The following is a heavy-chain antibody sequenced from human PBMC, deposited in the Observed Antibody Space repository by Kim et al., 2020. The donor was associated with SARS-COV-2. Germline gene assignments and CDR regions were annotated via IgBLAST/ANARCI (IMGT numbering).Heavy chain of an antibody. D-gene: IGHD1-7*01. J-gene: IGHJ6*03. CDR3: ARGRTGTTPPTRYYYYYYMDV. Sequence: SETLSLTCAVYGGSFSGYYWSWIRQPPGKGLEWIGEINHSGSTNYNPSLKSRVTISVDTSKNQFSLKLSSVTAADTAVYYCARGRTGTTPPTRYYYYYYMDVWGKETTVTVSS. V-gene: IGHV4-34*01. CDR1: GGSFSGYY. CDR2: INHSGST.